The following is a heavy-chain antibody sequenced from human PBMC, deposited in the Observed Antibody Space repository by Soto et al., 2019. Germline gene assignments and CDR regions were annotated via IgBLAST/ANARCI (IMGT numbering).Heavy chain of an antibody. CDR2: ISSRSDI. CDR1: EFTFRDGG. Sequence: SVGALTHCGARSEFTFRDGGLSWVHQAAGKWVEWEQSISSRSDIYYAASVKGRFTIPRDHAKNSVSLQMNSLRAEDTAVYYCAREYTAWPLAYGLDVWGQGTTVTVAS. J-gene: IGHJ6*02. V-gene: IGHV3-21*01. CDR3: AREYTAWPLAYGLDV. D-gene: IGHD2-2*02.